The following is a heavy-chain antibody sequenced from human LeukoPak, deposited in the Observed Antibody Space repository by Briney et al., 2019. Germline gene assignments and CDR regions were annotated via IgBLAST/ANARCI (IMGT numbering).Heavy chain of an antibody. V-gene: IGHV1-18*01. Sequence: ASVKVSCKASGYTFTSYGISWVRQAPGQGREWRGWISAYNGNTNYAQKLQGRGTMTTDTSTSTAYVELRSLRSDDTAVYYCARLYCSSTSCLLAHFDYWGQGALVTVSS. D-gene: IGHD2-2*01. CDR2: ISAYNGNT. CDR3: ARLYCSSTSCLLAHFDY. CDR1: GYTFTSYG. J-gene: IGHJ4*02.